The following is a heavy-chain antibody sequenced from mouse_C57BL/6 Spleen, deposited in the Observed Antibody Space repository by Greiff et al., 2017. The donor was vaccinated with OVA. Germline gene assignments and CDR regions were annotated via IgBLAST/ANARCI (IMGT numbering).Heavy chain of an antibody. CDR3: ALETTVASPADWFAY. CDR1: GYTFTSYW. D-gene: IGHD1-1*01. V-gene: IGHV1-55*01. Sequence: QVQLQQSGAELVKPGASVKMSCKASGYTFTSYWITWVKQRPGQGLEWIGDIYPGSGSTNYNEKFKSKATLTVDTSSSTAYMQLSSLTSEDSAVYYCALETTVASPADWFAYWGQGTLVTVSA. CDR2: IYPGSGST. J-gene: IGHJ3*01.